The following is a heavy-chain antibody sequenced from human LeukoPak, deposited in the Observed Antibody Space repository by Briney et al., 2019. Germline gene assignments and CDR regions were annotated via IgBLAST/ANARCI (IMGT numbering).Heavy chain of an antibody. CDR2: IYYSGNT. CDR1: GDSIQRGGYY. CDR3: ARPRGAAGAFDY. V-gene: IGHV4-31*03. D-gene: IGHD6-25*01. J-gene: IGHJ4*02. Sequence: SQTLSLTCTVSGDSIQRGGYYWGWVRQHPGKGLEWIGYIYYSGNTYSNPPLKSRLTISLDTSKTQFSLNLRSVTAADTAVYFCARPRGAAGAFDYWGLGTLVTVSS.